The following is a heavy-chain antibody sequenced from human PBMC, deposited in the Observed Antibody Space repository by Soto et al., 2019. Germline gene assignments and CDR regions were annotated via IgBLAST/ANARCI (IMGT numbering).Heavy chain of an antibody. Sequence: QVQLQESGPGLVKPSQTLSLTCTVSGGSISSGDYYWSWIRQHPGKGLEWIGFIHYSGSTYYNPSPNRRCTWSVDTQKKRWTRKLTAKAAAETAVYLCARWWSGTRQAFDPWGRETLVTVSS. CDR2: IHYSGST. D-gene: IGHD3-3*01. J-gene: IGHJ5*02. CDR3: ARWWSGTRQAFDP. CDR1: GGSISSGDYY. V-gene: IGHV4-31*03.